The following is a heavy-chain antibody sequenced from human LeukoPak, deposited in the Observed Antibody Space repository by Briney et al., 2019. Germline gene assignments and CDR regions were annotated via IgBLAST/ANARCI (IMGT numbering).Heavy chain of an antibody. CDR2: IIPILGIA. D-gene: IGHD2-2*01. CDR1: GFTFSSYT. CDR3: ARGPHCSSTSCYRNWFDP. J-gene: IGHJ5*02. V-gene: IGHV1-69*02. Sequence: PGGSLRLSCAASGFTFSSYTISWVRQAPGQGLEWMGRIIPILGIANYAQKFQGRVTITADKSTSTAYMELSSLRSEDTAVYYCARGPHCSSTSCYRNWFDPWGQGTLVTVSS.